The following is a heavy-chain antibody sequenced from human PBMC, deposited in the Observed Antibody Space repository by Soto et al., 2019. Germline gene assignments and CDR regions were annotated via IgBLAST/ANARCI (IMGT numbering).Heavy chain of an antibody. V-gene: IGHV4-38-2*01. J-gene: IGHJ6*02. Sequence: ASETLSLTCAVSGYSISSGYYWGWIRQPPGKGLEWIGSIYHSGSTYYNPSLKSRVTISVDTSKNQFSLKLSSVTAADTAVYYCARGYGSGSYYDYYYGTDVWGQGTMVTVSS. CDR3: ARGYGSGSYYDYYYGTDV. CDR2: IYHSGST. D-gene: IGHD3-10*01. CDR1: GYSISSGYY.